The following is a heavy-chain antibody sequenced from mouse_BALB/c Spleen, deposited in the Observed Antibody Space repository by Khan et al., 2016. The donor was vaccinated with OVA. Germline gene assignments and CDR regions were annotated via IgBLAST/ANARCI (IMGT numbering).Heavy chain of an antibody. CDR2: IYPGSGST. CDR3: TGGSYWFAY. D-gene: IGHD2-12*01. J-gene: IGHJ3*01. V-gene: IGHV1S22*01. CDR1: GYTFTSYW. Sequence: LQQPGSELVRPGASVKLSCKASGYTFTSYWMHWVQQRPGQGLEWIGDIYPGSGSTNYDEQFKSKATLTVDTSSSTAYMQLSSLTSEDCAVYYCTGGSYWFAYWGQGTLVTVSA.